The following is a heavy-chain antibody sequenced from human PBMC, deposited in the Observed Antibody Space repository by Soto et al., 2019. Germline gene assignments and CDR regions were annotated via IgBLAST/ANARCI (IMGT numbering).Heavy chain of an antibody. D-gene: IGHD3-10*01. J-gene: IGHJ5*02. CDR1: GYTFTSYG. CDR3: ARDSYGSGSFPVNWFDP. Sequence: QVQLVQSGAEVKKPGASVKVSCKASGYTFTSYGISWVRQAPGQGLEWMGWISAYNGNTNYAQKIQGRVTMTTDTSTSTAYMELRSLRSDDTAVYYCARDSYGSGSFPVNWFDPWVQGTLVTVSS. V-gene: IGHV1-18*01. CDR2: ISAYNGNT.